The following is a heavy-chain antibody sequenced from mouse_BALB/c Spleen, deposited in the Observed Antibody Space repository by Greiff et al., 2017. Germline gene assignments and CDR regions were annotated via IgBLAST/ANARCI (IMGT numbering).Heavy chain of an antibody. V-gene: IGHV2-9*02. CDR3: ARDGYYVWFAY. CDR2: IWAGGST. CDR1: GFSLTSYG. D-gene: IGHD2-3*01. J-gene: IGHJ3*01. Sequence: QVQLKESGPGLVAPSQSLSITCTVSGFSLTSYGVHWVRQPPGKGLEWLGVIWAGGSTNYNSALMSRLSISKDNSKSQVFLKMNSLQTDDTAMYYCARDGYYVWFAYWGQGTLVTVSA.